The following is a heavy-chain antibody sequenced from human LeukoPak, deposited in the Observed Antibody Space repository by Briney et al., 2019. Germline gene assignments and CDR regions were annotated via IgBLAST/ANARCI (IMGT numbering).Heavy chain of an antibody. CDR2: INPNSGGT. CDR3: ARVGELRAFDY. Sequence: ASVTVSCKASGYTFTGYYMHWVRQAPGQGLEWMGWINPNSGGTNYAQKLQGRVTMTTDTSTSTAYMELRSLRSDDTAVYYCARVGELRAFDYWGQGTLVTVSS. J-gene: IGHJ4*02. V-gene: IGHV1-2*02. D-gene: IGHD1-26*01. CDR1: GYTFTGYY.